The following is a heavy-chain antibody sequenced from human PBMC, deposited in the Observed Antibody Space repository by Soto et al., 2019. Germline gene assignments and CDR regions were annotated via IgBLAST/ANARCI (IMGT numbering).Heavy chain of an antibody. J-gene: IGHJ4*02. CDR1: GYTFTSYA. D-gene: IGHD3-22*01. Sequence: QVQLVQSGAEVKKPGASVKVSCKASGYTFTSYAMHWVRQAPGQRLEWMGWINAGNGNTKYSQKFQGRVTITRDTSASTAYMELSSLRSEDTAVYYCARSFCYDSSTAVFNFDYWGQGTLVTVSS. CDR3: ARSFCYDSSTAVFNFDY. CDR2: INAGNGNT. V-gene: IGHV1-3*01.